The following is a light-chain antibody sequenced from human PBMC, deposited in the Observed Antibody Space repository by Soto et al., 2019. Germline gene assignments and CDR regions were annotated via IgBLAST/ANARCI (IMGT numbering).Light chain of an antibody. CDR3: QQYYTTPLT. CDR2: WAS. V-gene: IGKV4-1*01. CDR1: QSVLYSSNNKNY. J-gene: IGKJ4*01. Sequence: DIVMTQSPDSLAVSLGERATINCKSSQSVLYSSNNKNYLAWYQLKPGQPPKLLIYWASTRESGVPERFSGSESGTDFTLIISSLQAEDVAIYYCQQYYTTPLTFGGGTRVEIK.